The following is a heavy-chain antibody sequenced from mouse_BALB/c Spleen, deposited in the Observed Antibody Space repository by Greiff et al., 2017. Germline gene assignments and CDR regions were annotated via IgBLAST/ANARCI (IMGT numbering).Heavy chain of an antibody. J-gene: IGHJ2*01. Sequence: EVQLQQSGAELVRPGALVKLSCKASGFNIKDYYMHWVKQRPEQGLEWIGWIDPENGNTIYDPKFQGKASITADTSSKTAYLQLSSLTSEDTAVYYCASTVVADFDYWGQGTTLTVSS. CDR1: GFNIKDYY. CDR2: IDPENGNT. V-gene: IGHV14-1*02. D-gene: IGHD1-1*01. CDR3: ASTVVADFDY.